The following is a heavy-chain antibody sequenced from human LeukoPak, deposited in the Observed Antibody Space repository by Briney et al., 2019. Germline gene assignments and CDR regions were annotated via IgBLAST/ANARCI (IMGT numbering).Heavy chain of an antibody. D-gene: IGHD3-22*01. V-gene: IGHV3-33*01. Sequence: PGRSLRLSCAASGFTFSSYGMHWVRQAPGKGLEWVAVIWYDGSNKYYADSVKGRFTISRDNSKNTLYLQMNSLRAEDTAVYYCARSGYYYDSSGYYPDWGQGTLVTVCS. CDR1: GFTFSSYG. J-gene: IGHJ4*02. CDR3: ARSGYYYDSSGYYPD. CDR2: IWYDGSNK.